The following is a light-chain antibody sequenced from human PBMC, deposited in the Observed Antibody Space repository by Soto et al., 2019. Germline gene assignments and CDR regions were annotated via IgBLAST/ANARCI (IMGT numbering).Light chain of an antibody. CDR2: GAS. Sequence: EIVMTQSPATLSVSPGERATLSCRASQSVSSNLAWYQQKPGQAPRLLIYGASTRATGIPARFSGSGSGTEFTLTISSLQSEDFAVYSCQHYNNWPPWTFGKGTKVEIK. CDR1: QSVSSN. CDR3: QHYNNWPPWT. V-gene: IGKV3-15*01. J-gene: IGKJ1*01.